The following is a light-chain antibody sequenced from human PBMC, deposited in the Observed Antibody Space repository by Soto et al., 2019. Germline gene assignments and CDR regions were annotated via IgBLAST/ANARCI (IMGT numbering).Light chain of an antibody. J-gene: IGKJ4*01. V-gene: IGKV3-15*01. CDR1: RSVRTK. CDR3: QQYGSLPPT. Sequence: EIVMTQSASTLSGSAGERATLSWRASRSVRTKLAWYQQKPGQAPRLLIYGASARATGIPVRFSGSLYGTEFNLTISSLQSEDFAVYYCQQYGSLPPTFGGGTKVDIK. CDR2: GAS.